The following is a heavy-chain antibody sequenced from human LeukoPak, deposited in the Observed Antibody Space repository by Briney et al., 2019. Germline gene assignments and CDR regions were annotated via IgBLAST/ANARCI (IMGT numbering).Heavy chain of an antibody. Sequence: ASVKVSCKASGYTFTSYGISWVRQAPGQGLEWMGWISAYNGNTNYAQKLQGRVTMTTDTSTSTAYMELRSLRSDDTAVYYCARGGDYVWGSYRLGYFQHWGQGTLVTVSS. CDR3: ARGGDYVWGSYRLGYFQH. V-gene: IGHV1-18*01. D-gene: IGHD3-16*02. CDR1: GYTFTSYG. CDR2: ISAYNGNT. J-gene: IGHJ1*01.